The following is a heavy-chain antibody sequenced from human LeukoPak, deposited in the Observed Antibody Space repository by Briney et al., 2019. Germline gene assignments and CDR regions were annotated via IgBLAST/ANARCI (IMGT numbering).Heavy chain of an antibody. CDR1: GFTFSSYG. J-gene: IGHJ3*01. CDR2: IWYDGSNK. V-gene: IGHV3-33*01. CDR3: ARDPYYDSSGPAFDV. D-gene: IGHD3-22*01. Sequence: GGSLRLSCAASGFTFSSYGMHWVRQAPGKGLEWVAVIWYDGSNKYYADSVKGRFTISRDNSKNTLYLQMNSLRAEDTAVYYCARDPYYDSSGPAFDVWGQGTMVTVSS.